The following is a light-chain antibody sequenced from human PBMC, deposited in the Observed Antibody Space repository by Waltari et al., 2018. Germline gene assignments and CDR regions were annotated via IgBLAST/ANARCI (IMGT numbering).Light chain of an antibody. CDR3: QQYNSYLGT. CDR1: QSISSW. J-gene: IGKJ1*01. Sequence: DIQMTQSPSTLSASVGDRVTITCRASQSISSWLAWYQQKPGKAPKLLIYKASSLESGVPSRFSCSGSGTEFTLTISSLQPDDFATYYCQQYNSYLGTFGQGTKVEIK. CDR2: KAS. V-gene: IGKV1-5*03.